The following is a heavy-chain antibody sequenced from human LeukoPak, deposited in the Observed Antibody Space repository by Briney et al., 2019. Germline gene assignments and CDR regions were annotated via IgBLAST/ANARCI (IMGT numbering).Heavy chain of an antibody. Sequence: KSSQTLSLTCTVSGGSISSGSYYWSWIRQPGGKGLEWIGRIYTSGSTNYNPSLKSRVTISVDTSKNQFSLKLSSVTAADTAVYYCARDAVVIDAFDIWGQGTMVTVSS. J-gene: IGHJ3*02. D-gene: IGHD3-22*01. V-gene: IGHV4-61*02. CDR3: ARDAVVIDAFDI. CDR2: IYTSGST. CDR1: GGSISSGSYY.